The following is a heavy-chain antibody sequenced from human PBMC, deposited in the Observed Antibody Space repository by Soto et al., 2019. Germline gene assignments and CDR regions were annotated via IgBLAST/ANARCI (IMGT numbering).Heavy chain of an antibody. CDR2: TRNKANSYTT. CDR1: GLKFRDLG. Sequence: GVFMRHSWAAFGLKFRDLGSDCVRQATGKGLEWVGRTRNKANSYTTEYAASVKGRFTISRDDSKNSLYLQMNSLKTEDTAVYYCARDYCSSTSCYDDAFDIWGQGTMVTVSS. V-gene: IGHV3-72*01. D-gene: IGHD2-2*01. CDR3: ARDYCSSTSCYDDAFDI. J-gene: IGHJ3*02.